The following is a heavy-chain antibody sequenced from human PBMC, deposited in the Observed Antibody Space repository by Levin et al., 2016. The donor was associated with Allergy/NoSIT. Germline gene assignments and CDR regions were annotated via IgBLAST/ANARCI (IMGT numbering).Heavy chain of an antibody. V-gene: IGHV3-43*02. D-gene: IGHD2-2*02. CDR1: GFIFNNYA. J-gene: IGHJ4*02. Sequence: GESLKISCSASGFIFNNYAMGWVRQAPGKGLEWVSNAGGRGGNTYYADSVKGRFTISRDNSKNSLYLQMNSLTTEDTALYYCTRDNCSSSSCYTDYWGQGTLVTVSS. CDR2: AGGRGGNT. CDR3: TRDNCSSSSCYTDY.